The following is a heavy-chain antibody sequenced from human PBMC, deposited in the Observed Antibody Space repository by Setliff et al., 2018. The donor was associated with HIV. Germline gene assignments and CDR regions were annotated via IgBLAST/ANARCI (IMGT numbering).Heavy chain of an antibody. CDR3: TRRRRAPGTEDLEAH. D-gene: IGHD3-3*01. V-gene: IGHV5-51*01. CDR2: IHPSDFVT. CDR1: GYTFTNYW. Sequence: GESLKISCKASGYTFTNYWIGWVRQMPGQGLEWIGVIHPSDFVTRYGPSFQGQVSISADRSITTAYLQLSSLKASDTSIYYCTRRRRAPGTEDLEAHWGQGTLVTV. J-gene: IGHJ4*02.